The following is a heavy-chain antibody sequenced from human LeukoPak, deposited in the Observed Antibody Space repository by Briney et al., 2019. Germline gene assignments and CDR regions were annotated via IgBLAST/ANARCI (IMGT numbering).Heavy chain of an antibody. CDR2: IYYSGST. J-gene: IGHJ4*02. V-gene: IGHV4-59*01. CDR3: AREDFRLGFDY. D-gene: IGHD7-27*01. CDR1: GSSISSYY. Sequence: PSETLSLTCTVCGSSISSYYWSWIRQPPGKGLEWIGYIYYSGSTNYNPSLKSRVTISVDTSKNQFSLNLSSVTAADTAVYYCAREDFRLGFDYWGQGTLVTVSS.